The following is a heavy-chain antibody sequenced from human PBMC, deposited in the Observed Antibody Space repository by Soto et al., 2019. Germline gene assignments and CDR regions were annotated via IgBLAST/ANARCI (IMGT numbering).Heavy chain of an antibody. CDR2: IVVGSGNT. CDR3: GSTYYTPSLKSRVTISVDTSKNQFSLKLSSVTAADTAVYYCAREVVREGLEWLQGPKYYYYYGMDV. D-gene: IGHD2-21*02. Sequence: SVKVSCKASGFTFTSSAMQWVRQARGQRLEWIGWIVVGSGNTNYAQKFQGRVTITRDMSTSTAYMELSSLRSEDTAVYYCGSTYYTPSLKSRVTISVDTSKNQFSLKLSSVTAADTAVYYCAREVVREGLEWLQGPKYYYYYGMDVWGQGTTVTVSS. J-gene: IGHJ6*02. V-gene: IGHV1-58*02. CDR1: GFTFTSSA.